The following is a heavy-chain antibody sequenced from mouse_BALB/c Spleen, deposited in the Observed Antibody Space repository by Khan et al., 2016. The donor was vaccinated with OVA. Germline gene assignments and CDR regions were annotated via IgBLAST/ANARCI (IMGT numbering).Heavy chain of an antibody. CDR2: ISYSGST. CDR1: GYSITSNYA. D-gene: IGHD2-1*01. Sequence: EVQLDESGPGLVKPSQSLSLTCTVTGYSITSNYAWNWIRQFPGNQLEWMGYISYSGSTSYNPSLKSRISITRDKSKNQFFLQLNSVTTEDTATDYCARKNFYCYYVDYWGQGTTVTVSS. V-gene: IGHV3-2*02. J-gene: IGHJ4*01. CDR3: ARKNFYCYYVDY.